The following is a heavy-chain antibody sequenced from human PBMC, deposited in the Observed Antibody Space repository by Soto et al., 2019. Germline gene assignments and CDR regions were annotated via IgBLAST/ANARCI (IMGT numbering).Heavy chain of an antibody. Sequence: QVQLVQSGAEVKKPGASVKVSCKASGYTFTSYARHWVRQAPGQRLEWMGWINAGNGNTKYSQKFQGRVTITRDTSASTAYMELSSLRSEDTAVYYCARSKGSGSRYFQHWGQGTLVTVSS. CDR1: GYTFTSYA. J-gene: IGHJ1*01. CDR3: ARSKGSGSRYFQH. CDR2: INAGNGNT. V-gene: IGHV1-3*01. D-gene: IGHD3-10*01.